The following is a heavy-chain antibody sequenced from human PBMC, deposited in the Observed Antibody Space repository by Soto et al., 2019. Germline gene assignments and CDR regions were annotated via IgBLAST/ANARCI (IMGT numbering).Heavy chain of an antibody. Sequence: SETLSLTCTVSGVSIINSSYYWGWIRRPPGKGLEWIGTIYYSGITYYNPSLKSRVTISVDTSKNQFSLKLTSVTAADTAVYYCARHGSNWGQGTLVTVSS. CDR3: ARHGSN. CDR2: IYYSGIT. V-gene: IGHV4-39*01. CDR1: GVSIINSSYY. J-gene: IGHJ4*02.